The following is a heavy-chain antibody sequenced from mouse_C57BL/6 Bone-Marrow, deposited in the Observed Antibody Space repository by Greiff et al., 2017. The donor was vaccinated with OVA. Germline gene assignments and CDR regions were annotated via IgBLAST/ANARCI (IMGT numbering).Heavy chain of an antibody. D-gene: IGHD1-1*01. Sequence: QVQLQQSGSELRSPGSSVKLSCKDFDSEVFPLAYMSWVRQKPGHGFEWIGGILPSIGRTIYGEKFEDKATLDADTLSNTAYLELNSLTSEDSAIYYCARSYYGSSWGYAMDYWGQGTSVTVSS. J-gene: IGHJ4*01. CDR1: DSEVFPLAY. CDR3: ARSYYGSSWGYAMDY. V-gene: IGHV15-2*01. CDR2: ILPSIGRT.